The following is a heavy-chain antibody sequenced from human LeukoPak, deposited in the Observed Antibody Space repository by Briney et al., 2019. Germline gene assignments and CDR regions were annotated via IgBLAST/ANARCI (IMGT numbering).Heavy chain of an antibody. V-gene: IGHV4-34*01. J-gene: IGHJ5*02. CDR1: GGSFSGYY. CDR3: ARGKQRITIFGVVTGKNNWFDP. D-gene: IGHD3-3*01. Sequence: PSETLSLTCAVYGGSFSGYYWSWIRQPPGKGLEWIGEINHSGITNYNPSLKSRVTISVDTSKNQFSLKLSSVTAADTAVYYCARGKQRITIFGVVTGKNNWFDPWGQGTLVTVTS. CDR2: INHSGIT.